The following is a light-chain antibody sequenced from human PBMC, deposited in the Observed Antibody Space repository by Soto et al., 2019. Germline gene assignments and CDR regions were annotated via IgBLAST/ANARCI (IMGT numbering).Light chain of an antibody. V-gene: IGKV1-39*01. CDR1: QSITTF. CDR2: AAS. Sequence: QMTKYKSSLSASVGDRVTITCRASQSITTFLNWYEQKPGKAPKLLIYAASSLQSGVPSRFSGSGSGTDFTLTISSLQPEDFATYYCQQSSSAPHTFGQGTRLEI. J-gene: IGKJ5*01. CDR3: QQSSSAPHT.